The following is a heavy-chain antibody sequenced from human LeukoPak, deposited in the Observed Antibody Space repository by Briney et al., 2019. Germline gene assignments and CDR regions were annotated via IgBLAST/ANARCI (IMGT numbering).Heavy chain of an antibody. CDR3: ASGKYNWNDDAFDI. V-gene: IGHV3-11*04. CDR1: GFTFSDYY. D-gene: IGHD1-1*01. Sequence: GGSLRLSCAASGFTFSDYYMSSIRQAPGKGLEWVSYISSSGSTIYYADSVKGRFTISRDNAKNSLYLQMNSLRAEDTAVYYCASGKYNWNDDAFDIWGQGTMVTVSS. J-gene: IGHJ3*02. CDR2: ISSSGSTI.